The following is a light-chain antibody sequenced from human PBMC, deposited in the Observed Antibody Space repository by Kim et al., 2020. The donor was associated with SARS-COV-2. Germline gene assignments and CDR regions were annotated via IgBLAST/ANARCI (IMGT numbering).Light chain of an antibody. V-gene: IGLV1-40*01. CDR2: GNS. Sequence: RVTTYCTGSSSKIGAGYDVHWYQQLPGTAPKLLIYGNSNRPSGVPDRFSGTKSGTAASLAITGLQAEDEADYYCQSYDSSLSGWVFGGGTKLTVL. CDR3: QSYDSSLSGWV. J-gene: IGLJ3*02. CDR1: SSKIGAGYD.